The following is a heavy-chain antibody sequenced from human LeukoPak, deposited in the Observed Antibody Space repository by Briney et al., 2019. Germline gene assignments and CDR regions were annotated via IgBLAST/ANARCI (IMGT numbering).Heavy chain of an antibody. CDR1: GFTFSGSD. J-gene: IGHJ2*01. V-gene: IGHV3-73*01. CDR3: SRRMFTADWHLDP. Sequence: PGGSLRLSCAASGFTFSGSDIHWVRQASGKGLEWIGRIKTKAESYATAYVVSVTGRFTISRDDSKNTAFLQMNSPKTEDTAVYYCSRRMFTADWHLDPWGRGTLVTVS. D-gene: IGHD3-10*02. CDR2: IKTKAESYAT.